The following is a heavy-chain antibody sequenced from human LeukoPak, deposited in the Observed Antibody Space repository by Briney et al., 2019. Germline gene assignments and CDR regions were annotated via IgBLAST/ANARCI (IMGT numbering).Heavy chain of an antibody. CDR3: ARSNAVREYYDFWSGDFDY. CDR1: GGSISSSSYY. D-gene: IGHD3-3*01. Sequence: PSETLSLTCTVSGGSISSSSYYWGWIRQPPGKGLEWIGSIYYSGSTYYNPSLKSRVTISVDTSKNQFSLKLSSVTAADTAVYYCARSNAVREYYDFWSGDFDYWGQGTLVTVSS. J-gene: IGHJ4*02. V-gene: IGHV4-39*01. CDR2: IYYSGST.